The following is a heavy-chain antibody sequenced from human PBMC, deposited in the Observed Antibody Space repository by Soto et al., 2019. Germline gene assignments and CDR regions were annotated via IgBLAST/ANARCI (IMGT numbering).Heavy chain of an antibody. CDR2: IFWNNDK. CDR1: GFSLSTSGVG. D-gene: IGHD6-13*01. V-gene: IGHV2-5*01. Sequence: SGPTLVNPTQTLTLTCTFSGFSLSTSGVGVGWIRQPPGKALEWLALIFWNNDKRYSPSLKSRLATTKDTSKNQVVLTMTNMDPVDTATYSCAHSLSSGYEGLPSGPFDYWGQGTLVTVSS. J-gene: IGHJ4*02. CDR3: AHSLSSGYEGLPSGPFDY.